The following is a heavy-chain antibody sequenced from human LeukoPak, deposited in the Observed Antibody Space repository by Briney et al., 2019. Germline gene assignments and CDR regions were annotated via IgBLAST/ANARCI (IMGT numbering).Heavy chain of an antibody. V-gene: IGHV1-18*04. J-gene: IGHJ6*02. CDR2: ISAYNGNT. D-gene: IGHD2-21*01. CDR1: GYTFTGYY. CDR3: ASSIVVEAYYYGMDV. Sequence: ASVKVSCKASGYTFTGYYMHWVRQAPGQGLEWMGWISAYNGNTNYAQKLQGRVTMTTDTSTSTAYMELRSLRSDDTAVYYCASSIVVEAYYYGMDVWGQGTTVTVSS.